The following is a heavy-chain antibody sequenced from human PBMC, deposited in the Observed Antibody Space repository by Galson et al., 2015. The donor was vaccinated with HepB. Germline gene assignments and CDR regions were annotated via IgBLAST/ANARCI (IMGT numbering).Heavy chain of an antibody. CDR1: GFTFSSYS. Sequence: SLRLSCAASGFTFSSYSMNWVRQAPGKGLEWVSSISSSSSYIYYADSVKGRFTISRDNAKNSLYLQMNSLRAEDTAVYYCARALTPCSTSCYLLGNSFDPWGQGTRVTVSS. CDR3: ARALTPCSTSCYLLGNSFDP. CDR2: ISSSSSYI. V-gene: IGHV3-21*01. J-gene: IGHJ5*02. D-gene: IGHD2-2*01.